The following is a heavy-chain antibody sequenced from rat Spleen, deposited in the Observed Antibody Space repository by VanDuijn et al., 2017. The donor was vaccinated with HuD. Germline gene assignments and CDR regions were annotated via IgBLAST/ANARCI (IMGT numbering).Heavy chain of an antibody. J-gene: IGHJ1*01. CDR3: ATNPHYDWYFDF. Sequence: QVQLKESGPGLVQPSQTLSLTCTVSGFSLTSYHVHWVRQPPGKGLEWMGRIQNGGSTDYNSAIKSRLSISRDTSKSQVFLKMNSLQTEDTAMYFCATNPHYDWYFDFWGPGTMVTVSS. CDR1: GFSLTSYH. CDR2: IQNGGST. V-gene: IGHV2-27*01. D-gene: IGHD3-4*01.